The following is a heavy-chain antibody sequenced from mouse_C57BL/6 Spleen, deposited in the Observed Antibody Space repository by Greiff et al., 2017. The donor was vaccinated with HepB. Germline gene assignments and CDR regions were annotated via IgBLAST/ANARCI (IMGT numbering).Heavy chain of an antibody. CDR2: IWTGGGT. D-gene: IGHD2-3*01. CDR3: ARIPNDGYYFGWYFDV. V-gene: IGHV2-9-1*01. J-gene: IGHJ1*03. CDR1: GFSLTSYA. Sequence: QVQLQQSGPGLVAPSQSLSITCTVSGFSLTSYAISWVRQPPGKGLEWLGVIWTGGGTNYNSALKSRLSISKDNSKSQVFLKMNSLQTDDTARYYCARIPNDGYYFGWYFDVWGTGTTVTVSS.